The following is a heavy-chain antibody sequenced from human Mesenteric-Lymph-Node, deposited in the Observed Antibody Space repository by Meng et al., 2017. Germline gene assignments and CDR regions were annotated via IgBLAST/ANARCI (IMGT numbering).Heavy chain of an antibody. D-gene: IGHD1-14*01. Sequence: SETLSLTCAVYGGSFSEYLWSWIRQPPGGGLEWIAEINHRGVPNYNPSLKGRVTILVDTSKNQFSLRLTSVTAADTAVYYCARGRNLHIFDSWGQGPLVTVSS. V-gene: IGHV4-34*01. CDR2: INHRGVP. J-gene: IGHJ4*02. CDR3: ARGRNLHIFDS. CDR1: GGSFSEYL.